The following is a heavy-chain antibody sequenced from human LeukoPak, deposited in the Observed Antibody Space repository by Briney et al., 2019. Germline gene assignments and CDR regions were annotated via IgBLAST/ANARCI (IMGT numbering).Heavy chain of an antibody. CDR2: ISTSSTYT. D-gene: IGHD3-10*01. Sequence: PGGSLRLSCAASGFTFSNYYMTWVRQAPGKGLGWVSYISTSSTYTKYAVSVKGRFTISRDNAKNSLYLRMNSLRDEDTAMYYCARGSPNRGGFDYWGQGTLVTVSS. CDR1: GFTFSNYY. V-gene: IGHV3-11*05. CDR3: ARGSPNRGGFDY. J-gene: IGHJ4*02.